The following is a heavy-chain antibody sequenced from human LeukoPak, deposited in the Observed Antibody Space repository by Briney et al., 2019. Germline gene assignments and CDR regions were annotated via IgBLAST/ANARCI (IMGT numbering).Heavy chain of an antibody. CDR3: ARDRGTQWYLLTN. D-gene: IGHD1-26*01. J-gene: IGHJ1*01. CDR1: GYSFTSYD. CDR2: MNSKTGKT. V-gene: IGHV1-8*01. Sequence: VASVKVSCKASGYSFTSYDIHWVRQATGQGLEWMGWMNSKTGKTGSPQNFQGRVTMTWDTATSTAFMELSSLRSDDTAMYYCARDRGTQWYLLTNWGQGTLVTVSS.